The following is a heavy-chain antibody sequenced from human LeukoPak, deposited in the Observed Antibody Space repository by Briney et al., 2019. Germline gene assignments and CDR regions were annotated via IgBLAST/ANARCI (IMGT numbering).Heavy chain of an antibody. J-gene: IGHJ4*02. Sequence: PGRSLRLSCAASGFTFSHYGMHWVRQAPGMGLEWVAVIWFHGGEIHYPDSVKGRFTISRDNAKNSLYLQMNSLRADDTAVYYCARARGGSNSDYWGQGTLVTVSS. CDR1: GFTFSHYG. V-gene: IGHV3-33*01. D-gene: IGHD1-26*01. CDR2: IWFHGGEI. CDR3: ARARGGSNSDY.